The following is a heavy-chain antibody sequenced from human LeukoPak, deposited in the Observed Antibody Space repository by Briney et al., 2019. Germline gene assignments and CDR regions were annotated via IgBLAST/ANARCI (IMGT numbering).Heavy chain of an antibody. J-gene: IGHJ4*02. V-gene: IGHV3-21*03. CDR2: MSTSSTYI. CDR1: GFIFRGYN. Sequence: PGGSLRLSCAASGFIFRGYNMNWVRQAPRKGLEWVSSMSTSSTYIYYADSIKGRFTISRDDARRSVYVQIDTLRGEDTAVYFCVRDFAFGFCNTTTCRYLFDSWGQGGLVTDSS. CDR3: VRDFAFGFCNTTTCRYLFDS. D-gene: IGHD3-16*01.